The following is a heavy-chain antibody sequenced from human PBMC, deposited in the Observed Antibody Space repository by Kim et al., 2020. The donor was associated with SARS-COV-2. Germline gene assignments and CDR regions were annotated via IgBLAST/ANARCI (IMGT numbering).Heavy chain of an antibody. Sequence: SVEGLFTISRDNSKDTLYLQMNSLRAEDTAVYYCASRITLVRGVISPDDYWGQGTLVTVSS. D-gene: IGHD3-10*01. V-gene: IGHV3-23*01. J-gene: IGHJ4*02. CDR3: ASRITLVRGVISPDDY.